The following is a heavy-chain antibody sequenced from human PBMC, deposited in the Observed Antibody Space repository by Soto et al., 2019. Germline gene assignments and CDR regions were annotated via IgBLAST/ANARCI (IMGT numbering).Heavy chain of an antibody. D-gene: IGHD3-3*01. J-gene: IGHJ5*02. V-gene: IGHV1-2*04. CDR3: ARESLGPDNTIFGVVPFAP. CDR1: GYTFTGYY. CDR2: INPNSGGT. Sequence: ASVKVSCKASGYTFTGYYMHWVRQAPGQGLEWMGWINPNSGGTNYAQKFQGWVTMTRDTSISTAYMELSRLRSDDTAVYYCARESLGPDNTIFGVVPFAPWGQGTLVTVSS.